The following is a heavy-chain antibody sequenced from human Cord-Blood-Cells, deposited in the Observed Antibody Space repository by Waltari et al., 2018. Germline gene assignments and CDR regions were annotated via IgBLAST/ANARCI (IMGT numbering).Heavy chain of an antibody. D-gene: IGHD6-13*01. J-gene: IGHJ3*02. CDR2: ISYDGSNK. Sequence: QVQLVESGGGVVQPGRSLRLSCAASGFTFSSYAMHWVRQAPGKGLEWVAVISYDGSNKYYADSVKGRFTISRDNSKNTLYLQMNSLRAEDTAVYYCARIQQLAVLDAFDIWGQGTMVTVSS. CDR3: ARIQQLAVLDAFDI. CDR1: GFTFSSYA. V-gene: IGHV3-30*04.